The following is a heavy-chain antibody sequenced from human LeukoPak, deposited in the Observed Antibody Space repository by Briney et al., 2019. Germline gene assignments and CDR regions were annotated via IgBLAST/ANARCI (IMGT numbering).Heavy chain of an antibody. CDR1: GFTFSSYS. D-gene: IGHD3-22*01. J-gene: IGHJ4*02. Sequence: PGGSLRLSCAASGFTFSSYSMNWVRQAPGKGLEWVSYISSSSSTIYYADSVKGRFTISRDNAKNSLYLRMNSLRAEDTAVYYCARDPGDSSGYYLGFDYWGQGTLVTVSS. V-gene: IGHV3-48*01. CDR3: ARDPGDSSGYYLGFDY. CDR2: ISSSSSTI.